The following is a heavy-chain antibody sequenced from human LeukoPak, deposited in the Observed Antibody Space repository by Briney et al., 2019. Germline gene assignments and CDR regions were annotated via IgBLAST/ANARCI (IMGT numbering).Heavy chain of an antibody. D-gene: IGHD1-26*01. CDR2: ISGSGGST. J-gene: IGHJ4*02. CDR3: AKDLEWGPYGNFDY. CDR1: GFTFSSYG. Sequence: PGGTLRLSCAASGFTFSSYGMSWVRQAPGKGLEWVSAISGSGGSTYYADSVKGRFTISRDNSKNTLYLQMNSLRAEDTAVYYCAKDLEWGPYGNFDYWGQGTLVTVSS. V-gene: IGHV3-23*01.